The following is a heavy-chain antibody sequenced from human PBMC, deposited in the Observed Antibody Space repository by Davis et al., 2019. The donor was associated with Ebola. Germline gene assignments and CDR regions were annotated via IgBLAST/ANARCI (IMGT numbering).Heavy chain of an antibody. V-gene: IGHV4-34*01. CDR1: GGSLSGYY. Sequence: PSETLSLTCAVYGGSLSGYYWTWTRQSPGKGLEWIGEINHSGRTNYNPSLKSRVTISLDTSKNQFSLKLSSVTAADTAVYYCARENWDDHFFDHWGQGSLVAVSS. D-gene: IGHD1-1*01. J-gene: IGHJ4*02. CDR2: INHSGRT. CDR3: ARENWDDHFFDH.